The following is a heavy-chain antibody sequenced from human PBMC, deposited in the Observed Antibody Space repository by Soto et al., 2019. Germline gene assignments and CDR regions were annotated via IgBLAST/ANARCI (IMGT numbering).Heavy chain of an antibody. CDR3: AREGRYSSSWYSWFDP. V-gene: IGHV3-33*01. Sequence: HPGGSLRLSCAASGFTFSSYGMHWVRQAPGKGLEWVAVIWYDGSNKYYADSVKGRFTISRDNSKNTLYLQMNSLRAEDTAVYYCAREGRYSSSWYSWFDPWGQGTLVTVSS. J-gene: IGHJ5*02. D-gene: IGHD6-13*01. CDR1: GFTFSSYG. CDR2: IWYDGSNK.